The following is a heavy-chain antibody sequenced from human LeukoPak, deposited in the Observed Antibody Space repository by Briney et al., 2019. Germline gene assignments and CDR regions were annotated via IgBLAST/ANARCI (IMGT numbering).Heavy chain of an antibody. Sequence: GASVKVSCKASGYTFTSYDINWVRQAAGQGLEWMGWTNPISGYTDYAQKLQGRVTMTRNTSISTAYMELRSLRSEDTAVYYCARGNRLYSSSWYSLAFDIWGQGTMVTVSS. CDR3: ARGNRLYSSSWYSLAFDI. J-gene: IGHJ3*02. CDR1: GYTFTSYD. CDR2: TNPISGYT. V-gene: IGHV1-8*01. D-gene: IGHD6-13*01.